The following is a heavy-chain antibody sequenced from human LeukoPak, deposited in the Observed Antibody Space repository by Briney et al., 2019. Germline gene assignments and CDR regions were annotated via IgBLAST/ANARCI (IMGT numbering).Heavy chain of an antibody. J-gene: IGHJ4*02. Sequence: GGSLRLSCAASGFTFSNYAMSWVCQAPGKGLEWVSSISVSGPTTYYADSVKGRFTISRDNSKNTLSLQMNSLRAEDTAEYYCARQFRYFDYWGQGILVTVSS. CDR3: ARQFRYFDY. D-gene: IGHD4-11*01. CDR2: ISVSGPTT. V-gene: IGHV3-23*01. CDR1: GFTFSNYA.